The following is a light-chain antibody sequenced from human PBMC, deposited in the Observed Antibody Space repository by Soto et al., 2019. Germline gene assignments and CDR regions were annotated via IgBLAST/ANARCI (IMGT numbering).Light chain of an antibody. Sequence: IVMTQSPATLSVSPGERVTLSCRASQSVSSNLAWYQQKPGQAPRLLIYSASTRATGIPARFSGSGSGTEFTLAITSLQSEDFAVYFCQQYVIWRPTFTFGQGTKLEIK. CDR3: QQYVIWRPTFT. CDR1: QSVSSN. J-gene: IGKJ2*01. CDR2: SAS. V-gene: IGKV3-15*01.